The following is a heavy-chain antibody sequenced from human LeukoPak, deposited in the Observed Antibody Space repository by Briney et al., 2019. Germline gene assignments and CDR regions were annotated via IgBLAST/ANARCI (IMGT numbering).Heavy chain of an antibody. D-gene: IGHD3-3*01. J-gene: IGHJ4*02. CDR3: ARGPGLRLDS. Sequence: TGGSLRLSCAASGFSLSNYAMHWVRQTPGKGLEWVAVIWYDGSNEYYSEFVKGRFAISRDTSRNTLYLQMNNVRAEDTAVYFCARGPGLRLDSWGQGTLVTVS. CDR1: GFSLSNYA. CDR2: IWYDGSNE. V-gene: IGHV3-33*01.